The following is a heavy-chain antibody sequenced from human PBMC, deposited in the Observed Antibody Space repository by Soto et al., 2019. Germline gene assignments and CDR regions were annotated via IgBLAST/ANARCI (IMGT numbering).Heavy chain of an antibody. CDR3: AKSAYSGWYDNSAFDI. Sequence: QVQLVESGGGVVQPGRSLRLSCAASGFTFSSYGMHWVRQAPGKGLEWVAVISYDGSNKYYADSVKGRFTISRDNSKNTLYLQMNSLRAEDTAVYYCAKSAYSGWYDNSAFDIWGQGTMVTVSS. V-gene: IGHV3-30*18. CDR1: GFTFSSYG. CDR2: ISYDGSNK. J-gene: IGHJ3*02. D-gene: IGHD6-19*01.